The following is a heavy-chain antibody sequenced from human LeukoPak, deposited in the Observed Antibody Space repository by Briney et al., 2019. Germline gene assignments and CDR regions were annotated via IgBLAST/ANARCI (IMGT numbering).Heavy chain of an antibody. D-gene: IGHD5-12*01. CDR1: GYSFTTYW. V-gene: IGHV5-51*01. CDR3: ARQGYSGYGYYYYMDV. J-gene: IGHJ6*03. CDR2: IYPGDSDT. Sequence: GESLKISCRSSGYSFTTYWIAWVRQMPGKGLEWMGIIYPGDSDTRYSPSFQGQVTISADKSISTAYLQWSSLKASDTAMYYCARQGYSGYGYYYYMDVWGKGTTVTISS.